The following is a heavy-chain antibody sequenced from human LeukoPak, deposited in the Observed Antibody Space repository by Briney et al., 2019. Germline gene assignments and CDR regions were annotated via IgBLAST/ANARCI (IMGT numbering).Heavy chain of an antibody. CDR2: IYYSGST. J-gene: IGHJ4*02. Sequence: SETLSLTCTVSGGSLSSYYWSWIRQPPGKGLEWIGYIYYSGSTNYNPSLKSRVTISVDTSKNQFSLKLSSVTAADTAVYYCARAGRIEATGTYYFDYWGQGTLVTVSS. D-gene: IGHD6-13*01. CDR3: ARAGRIEATGTYYFDY. V-gene: IGHV4-59*01. CDR1: GGSLSSYY.